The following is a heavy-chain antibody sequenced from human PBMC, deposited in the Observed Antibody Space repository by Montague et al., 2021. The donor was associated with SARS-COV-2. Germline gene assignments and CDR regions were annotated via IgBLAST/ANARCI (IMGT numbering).Heavy chain of an antibody. J-gene: IGHJ4*02. CDR3: ARGATRTFDY. D-gene: IGHD1-1*01. CDR1: GDSMTCFY. V-gene: IGHV4-59*01. Sequence: SETLSLTCTVSGDSMTCFYWSWIRQTPEKGLEWIGYIFYRGTTKXNPSLESRVTITVDTSKDQFYLKLNSVTAADTAVYYCARGATRTFDYWGQGTRVTVSS. CDR2: IFYRGTT.